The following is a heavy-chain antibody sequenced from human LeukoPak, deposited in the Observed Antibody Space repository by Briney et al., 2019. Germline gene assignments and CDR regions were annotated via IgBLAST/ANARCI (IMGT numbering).Heavy chain of an antibody. V-gene: IGHV4-34*01. CDR2: INHSGST. CDR1: GGSFSGYY. J-gene: IGHJ3*02. CDR3: ARAEQWLPHDAFDI. Sequence: SSETLSLTCAVYGGSFSGYYWSWIRQPPGKGLEWIGEINHSGSTNYNPPLKSRVTISVDTSKNQFSLKLSSVTAADTAVYYCARAEQWLPHDAFDIWGQGTMVTVSS. D-gene: IGHD6-19*01.